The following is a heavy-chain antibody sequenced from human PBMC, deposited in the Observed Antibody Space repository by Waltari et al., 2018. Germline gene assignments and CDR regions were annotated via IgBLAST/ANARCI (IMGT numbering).Heavy chain of an antibody. CDR3: AKDLSYGPDY. D-gene: IGHD3-10*01. J-gene: IGHJ4*02. CDR1: GFAMTSSG. Sequence: QVQLVESGGGVVQPGGSLRLSCAASGFAMTSSGVHWVRQAPGKGMEWVTFVRFDGNNAFYADSVTGRFSISRDTSKNTLYLHMNSLRVEDTAVYYCAKDLSYGPDYWGQGTLVTVSS. CDR2: VRFDGNNA. V-gene: IGHV3-30*02.